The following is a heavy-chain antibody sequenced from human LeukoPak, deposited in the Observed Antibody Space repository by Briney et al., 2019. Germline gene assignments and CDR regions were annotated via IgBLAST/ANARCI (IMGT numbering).Heavy chain of an antibody. CDR3: ARVSGIVGATHHDY. J-gene: IGHJ4*02. D-gene: IGHD1-26*01. Sequence: ASVKVSCKASGYTFTSYDISWVRQAPGQGLEWMGWISAYNGNTNYAQKLQGRVTMTTDTSTSTAYMELRSLRSDDTAVYYCARVSGIVGATHHDYWGQGTLVTVSS. V-gene: IGHV1-18*01. CDR2: ISAYNGNT. CDR1: GYTFTSYD.